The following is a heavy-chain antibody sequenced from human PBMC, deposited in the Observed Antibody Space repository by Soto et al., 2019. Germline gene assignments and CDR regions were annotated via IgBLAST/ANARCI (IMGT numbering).Heavy chain of an antibody. CDR3: ARSGLWFGESTRNWFDP. J-gene: IGHJ5*02. CDR2: IYYSGST. CDR1: GGSISSGGYY. V-gene: IGHV4-31*03. Sequence: QVQLQESGPGLVKPSQTLSLTCTVSGGSISSGGYYWSWIRQHPGKVLEWIGYIYYSGSTYYNPSIKSRVTISVDTSKNQFSLKLSSVTAADTAVYYCARSGLWFGESTRNWFDPWGQGTLVTVSS. D-gene: IGHD3-10*01.